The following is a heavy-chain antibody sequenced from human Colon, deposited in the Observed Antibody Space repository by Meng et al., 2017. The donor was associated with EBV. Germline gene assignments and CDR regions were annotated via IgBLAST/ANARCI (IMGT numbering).Heavy chain of an antibody. CDR2: IDTNTGNP. J-gene: IGHJ5*02. CDR1: GYTFTTYA. CDR3: ARSFGGGNCYP. Sequence: QVQLVQSGSELKKPGASVKISCKASGYTFTTYAMNWVRQAPGQGLEWMGWIDTNTGNPTYAQGFTGRFVFSLDTSVSTAYLQITSLKADDSAVYYCARSFGGGNCYPWGQGTLVTVSS. D-gene: IGHD2-15*01. V-gene: IGHV7-4-1*02.